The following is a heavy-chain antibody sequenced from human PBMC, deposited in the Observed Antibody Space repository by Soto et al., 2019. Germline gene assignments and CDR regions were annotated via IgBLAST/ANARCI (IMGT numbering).Heavy chain of an antibody. V-gene: IGHV3-23*01. Sequence: EVQLLESGGGLVQPGGYLRLSCAASGFTFSSYAMSWVRQAPGKGLEWVSAISGSGGSTYYADSVKGRFTISRDNSKNTLYRRMNSLRAEDTAVYYCAKSGGVYSGYDYYFDYWGHGTLVTVSS. CDR3: AKSGGVYSGYDYYFDY. J-gene: IGHJ4*01. D-gene: IGHD5-12*01. CDR1: GFTFSSYA. CDR2: ISGSGGST.